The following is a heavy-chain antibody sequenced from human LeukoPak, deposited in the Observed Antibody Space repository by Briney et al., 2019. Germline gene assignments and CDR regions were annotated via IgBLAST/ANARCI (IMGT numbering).Heavy chain of an antibody. CDR2: ISSSSSYI. D-gene: IGHD6-6*01. CDR3: ARDSARPAESAFDP. Sequence: GESLKISCAASGFTFSSYSMNWVRQAPGKGLEWVSSISSSSSYIYYADSVKGRFTISRDNAKNSLYLQMNSLRAEDTAVYYCARDSARPAESAFDPWGQGTLVTVSS. J-gene: IGHJ5*02. CDR1: GFTFSSYS. V-gene: IGHV3-21*01.